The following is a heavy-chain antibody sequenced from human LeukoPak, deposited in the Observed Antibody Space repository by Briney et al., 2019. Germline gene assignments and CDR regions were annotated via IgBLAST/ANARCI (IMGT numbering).Heavy chain of an antibody. CDR3: ARDRSWNYCIDY. D-gene: IGHD3-10*01. CDR1: GFTFSSYA. Sequence: TGGSLRLSCAASGFTFSSYAMHWVRQAPGKGLEFVSFISYDGRDIYYADSVKGRFTISRDNSKNMMSLQMNSLRAEDTAVYYCARDRSWNYCIDYWGQGTLVTVSS. V-gene: IGHV3-30*04. J-gene: IGHJ4*02. CDR2: ISYDGRDI.